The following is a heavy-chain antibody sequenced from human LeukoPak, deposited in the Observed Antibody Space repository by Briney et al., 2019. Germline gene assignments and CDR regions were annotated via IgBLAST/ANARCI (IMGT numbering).Heavy chain of an antibody. V-gene: IGHV3-23*01. CDR3: AKSKNYDTTPRESDY. CDR2: ISGSGGST. Sequence: GGSLRLSCAASGFTFSSYAMSWVRQAPGKGLEWVSAISGSGGSTYYADSVKGRFTISRDNSKNTLYLQMNSLRAEDTAVYYCAKSKNYDTTPRESDYWGQGTLVTVSS. D-gene: IGHD3-22*01. J-gene: IGHJ4*02. CDR1: GFTFSSYA.